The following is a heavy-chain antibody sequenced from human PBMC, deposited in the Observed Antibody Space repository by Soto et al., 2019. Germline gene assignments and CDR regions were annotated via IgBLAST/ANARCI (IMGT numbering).Heavy chain of an antibody. D-gene: IGHD2-2*01. V-gene: IGHV3-23*01. CDR2: ITSNGDST. Sequence: SLRLSCAAFGFDFNKYAMTWVRQAPGKGLQWVSSITSNGDSTYYADSVKGRFTTSRDNSKNTLYLQMNSLRADDTAVFYCAKDSPSHTTSPFYFDSWGQGTLVTVSS. CDR1: GFDFNKYA. J-gene: IGHJ4*02. CDR3: AKDSPSHTTSPFYFDS.